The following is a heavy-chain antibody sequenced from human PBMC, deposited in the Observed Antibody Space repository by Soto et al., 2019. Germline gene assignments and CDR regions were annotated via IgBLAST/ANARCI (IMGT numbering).Heavy chain of an antibody. V-gene: IGHV4-34*01. J-gene: IGHJ5*02. D-gene: IGHD3-10*01. CDR2: INHSGST. CDR1: GGSFSDYY. Sequence: SETLSLPCAVYGGSFSDYYWSWIRQPPGKGLEWIGEINHSGSTNYNPSLKSRVTISVDTSKNQFSLKLSSVTAADTAVYYCARGVPYYYGSGASGWFDPWGQGTLVTVSS. CDR3: ARGVPYYYGSGASGWFDP.